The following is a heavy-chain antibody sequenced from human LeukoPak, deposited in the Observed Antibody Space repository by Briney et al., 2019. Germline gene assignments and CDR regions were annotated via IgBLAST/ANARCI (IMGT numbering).Heavy chain of an antibody. Sequence: GASVKVSCKASGYTFTGYYMHWVRQAPGQGPEWMGWINPNSGGTNYAQKFQGRVTMTRDTSISTAYMELSRLRSDDTAVYYCARDSEAALWFGELSNWFDPWGQGTLVTVSS. V-gene: IGHV1-2*02. D-gene: IGHD3-10*01. CDR3: ARDSEAALWFGELSNWFDP. CDR2: INPNSGGT. J-gene: IGHJ5*02. CDR1: GYTFTGYY.